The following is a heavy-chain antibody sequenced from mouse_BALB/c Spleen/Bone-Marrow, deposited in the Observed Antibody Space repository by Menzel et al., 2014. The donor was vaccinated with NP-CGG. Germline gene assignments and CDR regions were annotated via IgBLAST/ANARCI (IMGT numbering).Heavy chain of an antibody. J-gene: IGHJ2*01. Sequence: VKLMESGAELARPGASVKLSCKTSGYTFXTYWMQWVKQRPGQGLEWIGAIYPGEGDTRYTQKFKGKATLTADKSSSTAYIQLSNSTSEDSAVYYCSREPSNWGYYWGQGTTLTVSS. CDR2: IYPGEGDT. CDR3: SREPSNWGYY. CDR1: GYTFXTYW. V-gene: IGHV1-87*01.